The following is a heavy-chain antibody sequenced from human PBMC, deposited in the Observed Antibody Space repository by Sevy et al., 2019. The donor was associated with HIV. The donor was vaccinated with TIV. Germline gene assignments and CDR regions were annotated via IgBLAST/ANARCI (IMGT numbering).Heavy chain of an antibody. CDR3: TTDPYLLRTLLEYY. Sequence: GGSLRLSCAASGFTFSNAWMSWVRQAPGKGLEWVGRIKSKTDGGTTDYAAPVKGRFTISRDDSKNTLYLQMNSLKTEDTAVYYCTTDPYLLRTLLEYYWGQGTLVTVSS. CDR1: GFTFSNAW. CDR2: IKSKTDGGTT. V-gene: IGHV3-15*01. J-gene: IGHJ4*01.